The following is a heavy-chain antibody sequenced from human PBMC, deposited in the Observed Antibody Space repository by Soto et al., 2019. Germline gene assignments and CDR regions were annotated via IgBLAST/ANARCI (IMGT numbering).Heavy chain of an antibody. J-gene: IGHJ1*01. CDR2: IYSGGST. CDR3: AGDRVESGDSDYVQT. V-gene: IGHV3-53*01. Sequence: EVQLVESGGGLIQPGGSLRLSCAASGFTVSSNYMSWVRQAPGKGLEWVSVIYSGGSTYYADSVEGRFTISRDNSKNTLYLQMNGLKDEETAVYYCAGDRVESGDSDYVQTGGQGTLVTVSS. CDR1: GFTVSSNY. D-gene: IGHD2-21*02.